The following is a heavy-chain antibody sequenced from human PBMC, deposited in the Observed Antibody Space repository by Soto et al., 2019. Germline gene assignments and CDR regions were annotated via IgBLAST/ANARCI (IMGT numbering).Heavy chain of an antibody. J-gene: IGHJ4*02. CDR1: GYTFTSYY. Sequence: QVQLVQSGAEVKKPGASVKVSCKASGYTFTSYYMHWVRQAPGQGLEWMGIINPSGGSTSYAQKFQGRVTMTRDTSTSTVYMELSSLRSEDTAVYYCARGSGITIFGVVIAFDYWGQGTLVTVSS. CDR2: INPSGGST. V-gene: IGHV1-46*01. CDR3: ARGSGITIFGVVIAFDY. D-gene: IGHD3-3*01.